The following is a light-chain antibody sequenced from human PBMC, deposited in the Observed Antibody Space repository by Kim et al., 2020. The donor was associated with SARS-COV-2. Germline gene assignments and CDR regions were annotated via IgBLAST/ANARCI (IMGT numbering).Light chain of an antibody. V-gene: IGLV2-14*04. CDR2: DVS. CDR1: SSDVGGYNH. CDR3: SSLTSSITYV. J-gene: IGLJ1*01. Sequence: GQSITLSCTGTSSDVGGYNHVSWYQQHPGKAPKLMIYDVSQWPSGVSNRFSGSKSGNTASLTISWLQAEDEADYYCSSLTSSITYVFGTGTKVTVL.